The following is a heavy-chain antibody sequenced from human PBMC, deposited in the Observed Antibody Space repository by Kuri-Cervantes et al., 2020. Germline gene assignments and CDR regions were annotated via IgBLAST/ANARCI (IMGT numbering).Heavy chain of an antibody. D-gene: IGHD3-16*01. CDR3: ARDYVWGSHDAFDL. CDR2: ISSSSSSI. CDR1: GFTFSSYW. J-gene: IGHJ3*01. V-gene: IGHV3-48*01. Sequence: ETLSLTCAASGFTFSSYWMSWVRQAPGKGLEWISYISSSSSSIYYADSVKGRFTISRDNAKNSLYLQMNSLRAEDTAVYYCARDYVWGSHDAFDLWGQGTMVTVSS.